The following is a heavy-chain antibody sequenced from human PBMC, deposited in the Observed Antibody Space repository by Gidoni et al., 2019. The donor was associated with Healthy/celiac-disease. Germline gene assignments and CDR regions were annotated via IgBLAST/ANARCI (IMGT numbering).Heavy chain of an antibody. D-gene: IGHD3-3*01. CDR1: GFTFSSYA. J-gene: IGHJ4*02. CDR3: ARKNRGDYDFWSGLNY. V-gene: IGHV3-23*04. CDR2: ISGSGGST. Sequence: EVQLVESGGGLVQPGGSLRLSCAASGFTFSSYAMSWVRQAPGKGLEWVSAISGSGGSTYYADSVKGRFTISRDNSKNTLYLQMNSLRAEDTAVYYCARKNRGDYDFWSGLNYWGQGTLVTVSS.